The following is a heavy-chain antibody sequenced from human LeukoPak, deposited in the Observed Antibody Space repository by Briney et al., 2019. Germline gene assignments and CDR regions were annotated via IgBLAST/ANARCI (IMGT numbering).Heavy chain of an antibody. CDR2: MNPNSGNT. J-gene: IGHJ6*03. D-gene: IGHD6-19*01. CDR3: ARGLGQYSSGWYYYYYYVDV. CDR1: GYTFTSYA. Sequence: ASVKVSCKASGYTFTSYAINWVRQATGQGLEWMGWMNPNSGNTGYAQKFQGRVTMTRNTSISTAYMELSSLKSEDTAVYYCARGLGQYSSGWYYYYYYVDVWGKGTTVTISS. V-gene: IGHV1-8*01.